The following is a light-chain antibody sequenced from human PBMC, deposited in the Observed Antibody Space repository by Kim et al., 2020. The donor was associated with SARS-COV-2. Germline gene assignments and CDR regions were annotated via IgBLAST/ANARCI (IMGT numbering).Light chain of an antibody. V-gene: IGLV3-19*01. J-gene: IGLJ1*01. CDR1: SLRSYY. Sequence: SSELTQDPAVSVALGQTVRITCQGDSLRSYYASWYQQKPGQAPVLVIYGKNNRPSGIPDRFSGSSSGNTASLTITGAQAEDKADYYCNSRDSSGNIWVFG. CDR3: NSRDSSGNIWV. CDR2: GKN.